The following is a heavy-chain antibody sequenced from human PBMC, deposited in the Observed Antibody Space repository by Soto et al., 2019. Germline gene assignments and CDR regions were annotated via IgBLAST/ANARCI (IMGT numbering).Heavy chain of an antibody. CDR3: ARSQGGSSSLDIYYYYYYGMDV. J-gene: IGHJ6*02. D-gene: IGHD2-15*01. V-gene: IGHV1-69*13. CDR1: GGTFSGYA. CDR2: IIPIFGTA. Sequence: SVKVSCKAPGGTFSGYAISWVRQAPGQGLEWMGGIIPIFGTANYAQKFQGRVTITADESTSTGYMELSSLRSEDTAVYYCARSQGGSSSLDIYYYYYYGMDVWGQGTTVTVSS.